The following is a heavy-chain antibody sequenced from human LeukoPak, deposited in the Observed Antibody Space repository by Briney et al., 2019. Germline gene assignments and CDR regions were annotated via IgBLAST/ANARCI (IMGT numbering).Heavy chain of an antibody. CDR1: GFTFSDYY. CDR2: ISSSGSTI. J-gene: IGHJ4*02. V-gene: IGHV3-11*01. Sequence: SGGSLRLSCAASGFTFSDYYMSWIRQAPGKGLEWVSYISSSGSTIYYADSVKGRFTISRDNAKNSLYLQMNSLRAEDTAFYYCARDGCGANCLPDFWGQGTLVTVSS. D-gene: IGHD2-21*02. CDR3: ARDGCGANCLPDF.